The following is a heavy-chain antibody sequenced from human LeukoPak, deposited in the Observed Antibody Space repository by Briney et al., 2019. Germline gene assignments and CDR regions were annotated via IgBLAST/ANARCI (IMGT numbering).Heavy chain of an antibody. D-gene: IGHD3-22*01. CDR1: GGSIGWDY. J-gene: IGHJ4*02. V-gene: IGHV4-4*07. CDR3: AREEYFQDSNGYSYYFHS. Sequence: PSETLSLTCTVSGGSIGWDYWSWIRQSAGKGLEWIGRIYKSGSTNYNPSFRSRVTMSADTSKNQFSLTVTSVTAADTAVYYCAREEYFQDSNGYSYYFHSWGQGSLVTVSS. CDR2: IYKSGST.